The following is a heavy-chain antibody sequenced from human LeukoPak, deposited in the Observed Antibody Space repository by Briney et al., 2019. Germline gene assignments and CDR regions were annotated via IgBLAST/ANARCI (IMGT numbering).Heavy chain of an antibody. CDR3: ARLWSGYSDYYYYYMDV. J-gene: IGHJ6*03. V-gene: IGHV3-7*01. D-gene: IGHD3-3*01. CDR1: GFTVSSNY. CDR2: IKQDGSEK. Sequence: GGSLRLSCAASGFTVSSNYMSWVRQAPGKGLEWVANIKQDGSEKYYVDSVKGRFTISRDNAKNSLYLQMNSLRAEDTAVYYCARLWSGYSDYYYYYMDVWGKGTTVTVSS.